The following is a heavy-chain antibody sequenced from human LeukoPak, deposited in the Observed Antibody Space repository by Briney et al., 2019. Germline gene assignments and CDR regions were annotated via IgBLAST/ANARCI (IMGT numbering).Heavy chain of an antibody. Sequence: GASVKVSCKASGYTFTSYGISWVRQAPGQGLEWMGWISAYNGNTNYAQKLQGRVTMTTDTSTSTAYMELRRLRSDDTAVYYWARAGYIITGTPTRPTYNWFDLWGQGTLVTVSS. CDR1: GYTFTSYG. D-gene: IGHD1-20*01. J-gene: IGHJ5*02. CDR3: ARAGYIITGTPTRPTYNWFDL. V-gene: IGHV1-18*01. CDR2: ISAYNGNT.